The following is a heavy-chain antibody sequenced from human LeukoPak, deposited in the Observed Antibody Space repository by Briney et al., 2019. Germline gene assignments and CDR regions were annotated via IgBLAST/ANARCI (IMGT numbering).Heavy chain of an antibody. CDR1: GGSISSGDYY. V-gene: IGHV4-30-4*01. CDR2: VYYSGST. Sequence: SETLSLTCTVSGGSISSGDYYWSWIRQPPGKGLEWIGYVYYSGSTYYNPSLSSRVAISVDTSRNQFSLKVSSVTAADTAVYYCARGVGNGSRTYEFFDYWGQGSLVTVSS. D-gene: IGHD3-10*01. CDR3: ARGVGNGSRTYEFFDY. J-gene: IGHJ4*02.